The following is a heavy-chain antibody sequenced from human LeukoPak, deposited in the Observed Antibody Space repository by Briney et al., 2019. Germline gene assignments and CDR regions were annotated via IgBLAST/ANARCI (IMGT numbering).Heavy chain of an antibody. J-gene: IGHJ1*01. V-gene: IGHV1-69*04. D-gene: IGHD6-13*01. CDR1: GYTFTSYD. CDR3: ARGGSSWSAEYFQH. CDR2: IIPILGIA. Sequence: GASVKVSCKASGYTFTSYDINWVRQATGQGLEWMGRIIPILGIANYAQKFQGRVTITADKSTSTAYMELRSLRSDDTAVYFCARGGSSWSAEYFQHWGQGTLVTVSS.